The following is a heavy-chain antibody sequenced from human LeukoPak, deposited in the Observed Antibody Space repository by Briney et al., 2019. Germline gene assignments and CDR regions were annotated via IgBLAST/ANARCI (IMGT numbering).Heavy chain of an antibody. Sequence: PGGSLRLSCAASGFTFTSYAMNWVRQAPGKGLEWVSVIIGNGVTTYYADSVKGRFTISKDNSKNTVFLQVTSLRAEDTAVYYCAREIGVGTLDFWGQGTLVIVSS. V-gene: IGHV3-23*01. D-gene: IGHD4-23*01. CDR1: GFTFTSYA. CDR3: AREIGVGTLDF. CDR2: IIGNGVTT. J-gene: IGHJ4*02.